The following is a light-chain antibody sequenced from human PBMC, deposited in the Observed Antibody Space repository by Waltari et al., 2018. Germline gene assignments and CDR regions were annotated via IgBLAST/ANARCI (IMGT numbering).Light chain of an antibody. Sequence: IMMTQTPLSLPVTPGEPATISCRSSQSLLHSNGNTYLHWYLQKPGQSPQLLIFGVSNRASGVPDRFSGSGTDSDFTLKISKVEAEDVGIYYCVQVIAFPYTFGQGTKVEI. CDR1: QSLLHSNGNTY. J-gene: IGKJ2*01. CDR3: VQVIAFPYT. CDR2: GVS. V-gene: IGKV2-40*01.